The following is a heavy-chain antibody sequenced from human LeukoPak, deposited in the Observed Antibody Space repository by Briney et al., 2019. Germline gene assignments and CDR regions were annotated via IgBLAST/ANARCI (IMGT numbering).Heavy chain of an antibody. CDR2: INPNSGGT. V-gene: IGHV1-2*06. D-gene: IGHD2-15*01. Sequence: ASVKVSCKASGYTFTGYYMHWVRQAPGQGLEWMGRINPNSGGTNYAQKFQGRVTMTRDTSISTAYMELSRLRSDDTAVYYCARVRNWCSGGSCYGFDYWGQGTLVTVSS. CDR1: GYTFTGYY. J-gene: IGHJ4*02. CDR3: ARVRNWCSGGSCYGFDY.